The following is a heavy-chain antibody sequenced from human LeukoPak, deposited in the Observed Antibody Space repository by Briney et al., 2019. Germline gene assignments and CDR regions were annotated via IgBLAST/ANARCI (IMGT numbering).Heavy chain of an antibody. CDR3: ARVGDIVVVPAAMGFDY. CDR1: GGSISSSSYY. CDR2: IYYSGST. V-gene: IGHV4-39*07. D-gene: IGHD2-2*01. Sequence: PSETLSLTCTVSGGSISSSSYYWGWIRQPPGKGLEWIGSIYYSGSTYYNPSLKSRVTISVDTSKNQFSLKLSSVTAADTAVYYCARVGDIVVVPAAMGFDYWGQGTLVTVSS. J-gene: IGHJ4*02.